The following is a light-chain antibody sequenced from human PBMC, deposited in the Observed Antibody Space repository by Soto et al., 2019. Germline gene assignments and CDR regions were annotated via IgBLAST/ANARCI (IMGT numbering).Light chain of an antibody. CDR2: EDT. CDR3: CSYAGSSTYV. CDR1: SSDVGSYNL. V-gene: IGLV2-23*01. Sequence: QSVLTQPASVSGSPGQSITISCTGTSSDVGSYNLASWYQQHPGKAPKLMIYEDTKRPSGVSNRFSGSKSGNMASLTISGLQAEDEADYYCCSYAGSSTYVFRTGTKVTVL. J-gene: IGLJ1*01.